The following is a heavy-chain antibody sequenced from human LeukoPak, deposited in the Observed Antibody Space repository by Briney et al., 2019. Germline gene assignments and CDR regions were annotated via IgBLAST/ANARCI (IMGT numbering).Heavy chain of an antibody. J-gene: IGHJ4*02. D-gene: IGHD2-8*01. CDR1: GGSISSGGYS. CDR2: IYYSGST. CDR3: ARGEWVYFDY. V-gene: IGHV4-30-4*07. Sequence: SSQTLSLTCAVSGGSISSGGYSWSWIRQPPGKGLEWIGYIYYSGSTYYNPSLKSRVTISVDTSKNQFSLKLSSVTAADTAVYCCARGEWVYFDYWGQGTLVTVSS.